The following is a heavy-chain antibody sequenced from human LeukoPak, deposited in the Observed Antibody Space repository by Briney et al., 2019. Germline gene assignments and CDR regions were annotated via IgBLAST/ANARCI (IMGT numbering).Heavy chain of an antibody. Sequence: GGSLRLSCAASGFTFSSYAMHWVRQAPGKGLEWVAVISYDGSNKYYADSVKGRFTISRDNSKNTLYLQMNSLRAEDTAVYYCAREGDSSSSPFDYWGQGTLVTVSS. J-gene: IGHJ4*02. V-gene: IGHV3-30*04. CDR3: AREGDSSSSPFDY. D-gene: IGHD3-22*01. CDR2: ISYDGSNK. CDR1: GFTFSSYA.